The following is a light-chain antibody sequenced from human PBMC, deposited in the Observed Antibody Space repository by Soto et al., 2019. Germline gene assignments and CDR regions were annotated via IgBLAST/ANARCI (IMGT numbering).Light chain of an antibody. Sequence: DIVMTQSPDSLAVSLGERATINCKSSQSLLYISNNKNFLAWYLQKPGQPPKLLFYWASTRQSGVPDRFSGSGSGTDFTLTISGLEPEDFAVYYCQQRTNRPPITFGQGTRLEIK. CDR2: WAS. CDR3: QQRTNRPPIT. J-gene: IGKJ5*01. CDR1: QSLLYISNNKNF. V-gene: IGKV4-1*01.